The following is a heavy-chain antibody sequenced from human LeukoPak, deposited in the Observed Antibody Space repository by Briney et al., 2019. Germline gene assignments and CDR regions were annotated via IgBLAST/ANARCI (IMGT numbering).Heavy chain of an antibody. D-gene: IGHD5-18*01. CDR2: IRSKAYGATT. V-gene: IGHV3-49*04. CDR1: GFTFDDYA. CDR3: IRGTANYFDF. Sequence: GGSLRLSCRTSGFTFDDYAMNWVRQAPGKGLEWVGLIRSKAYGATTEYAASVTGRFSISRDDSKSIVYLQMNSLTTEDTAVYYCIRGTANYFDFWGQGTLVTVSS. J-gene: IGHJ4*02.